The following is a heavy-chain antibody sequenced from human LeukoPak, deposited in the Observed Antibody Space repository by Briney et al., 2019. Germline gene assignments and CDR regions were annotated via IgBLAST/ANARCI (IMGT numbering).Heavy chain of an antibody. V-gene: IGHV3-48*01. D-gene: IGHD1-7*01. CDR2: ISPSGSTT. CDR3: AREGRITGTTLFDY. CDR1: GFTFSHYN. Sequence: GGSLRLSCAASGFTFSHYNMNRVRQAPGKGLEWVSYISPSGSTTHYADSVKGRFTISRDNAKNSLYLQMNSLRAEDTAVYYCAREGRITGTTLFDYWGQGTLVTVSS. J-gene: IGHJ4*02.